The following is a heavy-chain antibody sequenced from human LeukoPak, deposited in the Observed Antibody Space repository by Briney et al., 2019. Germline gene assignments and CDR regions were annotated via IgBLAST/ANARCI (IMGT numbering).Heavy chain of an antibody. J-gene: IGHJ4*02. CDR1: GFTFSSYA. Sequence: PGGSLRLSCAASGFTFSSYAMSWVRQAPGKGLEWVSAISGSGGSTYYADSVKGRFTISRDNSKNTLYLQMNSLRAEDTAVYYCAKDKGDQPLLDLGDYWGQGTLVTVSS. D-gene: IGHD3-16*01. V-gene: IGHV3-23*01. CDR3: AKDKGDQPLLDLGDY. CDR2: ISGSGGST.